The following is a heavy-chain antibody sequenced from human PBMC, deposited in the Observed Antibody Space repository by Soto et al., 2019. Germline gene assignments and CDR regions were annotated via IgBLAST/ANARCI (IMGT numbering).Heavy chain of an antibody. Sequence: QVQLVQSGAEEKKPGASVKVSCKASGYTFTSYAMHWVRQAPGQRLEWMGWINAGNGNTKYSQKFQGRVTITRDTSASTAYMELSSLRSEDTAVYYCAGSYCSGGSCYSNWFAPWGQGTLVTVSS. CDR2: INAGNGNT. J-gene: IGHJ5*02. D-gene: IGHD2-15*01. CDR1: GYTFTSYA. V-gene: IGHV1-3*05. CDR3: AGSYCSGGSCYSNWFAP.